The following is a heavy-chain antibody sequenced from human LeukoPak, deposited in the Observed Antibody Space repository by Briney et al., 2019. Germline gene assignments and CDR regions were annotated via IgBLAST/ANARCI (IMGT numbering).Heavy chain of an antibody. CDR3: ARPTTSGWYPH. J-gene: IGHJ3*01. CDR1: GFTFSDYD. Sequence: GGSLRLSCAASGFTFSDYDMNWIRPAPGTGLEWVSYITGSSSSKYYADSVKGRFTISRDNAKNSLYLQMNSLRAEDTAVYYCARPTTSGWYPHWGQGTMVTVSS. V-gene: IGHV3-48*01. D-gene: IGHD6-19*01. CDR2: ITGSSSSK.